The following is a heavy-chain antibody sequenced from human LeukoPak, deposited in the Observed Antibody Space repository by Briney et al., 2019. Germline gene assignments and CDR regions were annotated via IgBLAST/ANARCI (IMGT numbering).Heavy chain of an antibody. CDR3: ARLNCGGDCLYYYYYMGV. Sequence: LAGGSLRLSCAASGFTVSSNYMSWVRQAPGKGLEWVSVIYSGGSTYYADSVKGRFTISRDNSKNTLYLQMNSLRAEDTAVYYCARLNCGGDCLYYYYYMGVWGKGTTVTVSS. V-gene: IGHV3-66*02. CDR2: IYSGGST. J-gene: IGHJ6*03. D-gene: IGHD2-21*01. CDR1: GFTVSSNY.